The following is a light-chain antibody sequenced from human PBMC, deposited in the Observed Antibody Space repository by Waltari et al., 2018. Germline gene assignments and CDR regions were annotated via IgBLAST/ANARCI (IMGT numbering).Light chain of an antibody. CDR3: QQYDYFWS. J-gene: IGKJ1*01. V-gene: IGKV3-15*01. CDR1: QRISRN. Sequence: EILMTQSPATLSVSPGDTAPLSCRASQRISRNLAWYQQRPGQAPRLLIYGASTRATGVPARFSGRGSGTDFTLIIRSLQSEDFAVYFCQQYDYFWSFGQGTKVEI. CDR2: GAS.